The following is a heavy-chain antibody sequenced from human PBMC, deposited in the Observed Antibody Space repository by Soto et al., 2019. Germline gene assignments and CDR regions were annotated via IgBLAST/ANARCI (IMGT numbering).Heavy chain of an antibody. CDR2: IYYSGST. D-gene: IGHD5-12*01. CDR1: GGSISSGSYY. Sequence: SKTLSLTCTVSGGSISSGSYYWGWIRQPPGKGLEWIGSIYYSGSTYYNPSLKSRVTISVDTSKNQFSLKLSSVTAADTAVYYCAREASRDGYREQFDPWGQGTLVTVSS. CDR3: AREASRDGYREQFDP. J-gene: IGHJ5*02. V-gene: IGHV4-39*02.